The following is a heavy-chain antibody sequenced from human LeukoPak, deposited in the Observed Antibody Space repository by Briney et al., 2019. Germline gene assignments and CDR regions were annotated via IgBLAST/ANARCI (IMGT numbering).Heavy chain of an antibody. J-gene: IGHJ5*02. Sequence: ASVKVFCKASGYTFTIYYMHWVRQAPGQGIEWMGIINPNGGSTSDAQKFQGRLTMTRDQSTSPVYMELSSLRSEDTAVYYCARGSVVVAATLSFDPWGQGTLVTVSS. CDR3: ARGSVVVAATLSFDP. V-gene: IGHV1-46*01. D-gene: IGHD2-15*01. CDR2: INPNGGST. CDR1: GYTFTIYY.